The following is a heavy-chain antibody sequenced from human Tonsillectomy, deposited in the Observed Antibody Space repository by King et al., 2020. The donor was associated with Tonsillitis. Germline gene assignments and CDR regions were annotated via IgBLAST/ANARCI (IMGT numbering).Heavy chain of an antibody. CDR2: ISGSGGYT. J-gene: IGHJ4*02. V-gene: IGHV3-23*04. Sequence: VQLVESGGGLVQPGGSLRLSCAASGFTFSNYAMSWVRQAPGKGLEWVSAISGSGGYTYYADSVKGRFTISRDNSKNTLYLQMNSLRAEDTAVYYCAKDGAVTTFKFDYWGQGTLVTVSS. CDR3: AKDGAVTTFKFDY. CDR1: GFTFSNYA. D-gene: IGHD4-17*01.